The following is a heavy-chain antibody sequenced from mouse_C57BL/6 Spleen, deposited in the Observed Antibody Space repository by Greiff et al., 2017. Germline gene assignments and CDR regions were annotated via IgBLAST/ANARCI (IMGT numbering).Heavy chain of an antibody. CDR1: GYTFTSYW. D-gene: IGHD1-1*01. CDR2: IDPSDSYT. J-gene: IGHJ2*01. V-gene: IGHV1-50*01. Sequence: QVQLQQPGAELVKPGASVKLSCKASGYTFTSYWMQWVKQRPGQGLEWIGEIDPSDSYTNYNQKFKGKATLTVDTSSSTAYMQLSSLTSEDSAVYYCARTCYGSSALGYWGQGTTLTVSS. CDR3: ARTCYGSSALGY.